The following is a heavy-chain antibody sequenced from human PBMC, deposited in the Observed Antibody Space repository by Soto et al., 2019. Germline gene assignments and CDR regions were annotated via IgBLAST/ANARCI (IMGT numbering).Heavy chain of an antibody. CDR3: AKDGRGSGSHYNSFGY. CDR2: IYSTGTT. Sequence: EVQLVESGGGLIQPGGSLKLSCAASGFTVGNNYMSWVRQAPGKGLEWVSLIYSTGTTKYADSVKGRFTVSRDNAKNTLYLQMTSLRAEDKAVYYCAKDGRGSGSHYNSFGYWGQGTLVTVSS. V-gene: IGHV3-53*01. D-gene: IGHD3-10*01. CDR1: GFTVGNNY. J-gene: IGHJ4*02.